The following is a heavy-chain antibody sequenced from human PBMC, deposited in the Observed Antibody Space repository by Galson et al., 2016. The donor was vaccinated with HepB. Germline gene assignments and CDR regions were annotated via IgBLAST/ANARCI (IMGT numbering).Heavy chain of an antibody. V-gene: IGHV1-46*01. CDR3: ARGGRLVAVSPGED. Sequence: SVKVSCKASGYTFTTYYMHWVRQAPGQGLEWMGIINPSGGSTRYAQKFQDRVTMTRDMSTSTVYMELSSLTSEDTAVYYCARGGRLVAVSPGEDWGQGTLITVSS. CDR1: GYTFTTYY. CDR2: INPSGGST. D-gene: IGHD2-2*01. J-gene: IGHJ4*02.